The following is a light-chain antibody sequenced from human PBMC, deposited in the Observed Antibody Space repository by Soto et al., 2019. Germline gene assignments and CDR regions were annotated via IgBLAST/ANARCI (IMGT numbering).Light chain of an antibody. Sequence: DIQMTQSPSSLSASVGDRVTITCRASQGIRNELAWYQQKPGKAPKRLLYGASSLQGGVPSRFSGSGSATEVTLTISSLQPEDFATYYWLQYNNYPLTCGGGTKVEIK. CDR2: GAS. V-gene: IGKV1-17*01. CDR3: LQYNNYPLT. J-gene: IGKJ4*01. CDR1: QGIRNE.